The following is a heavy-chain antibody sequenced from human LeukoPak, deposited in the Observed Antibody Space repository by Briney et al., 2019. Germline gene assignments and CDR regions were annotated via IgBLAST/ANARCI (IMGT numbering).Heavy chain of an antibody. CDR1: GFTFSSYS. Sequence: GGSLRLSCAASGFTFSSYSMNWVRQAPGKGLEWVSSISSSSSYIYYADSVKGRFTISRDNAKNSLYLQMNSLRAEDTAVYYCARTYCSSTSCTRESDYWGQGTLVTVSS. CDR3: ARTYCSSTSCTRESDY. CDR2: ISSSSSYI. J-gene: IGHJ4*02. D-gene: IGHD2-2*01. V-gene: IGHV3-21*01.